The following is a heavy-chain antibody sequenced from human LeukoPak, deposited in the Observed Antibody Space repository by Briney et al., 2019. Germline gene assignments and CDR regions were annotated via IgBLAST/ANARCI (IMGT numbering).Heavy chain of an antibody. V-gene: IGHV3-11*04. D-gene: IGHD6-19*01. CDR1: GFTFSDYY. CDR3: ASGQWLPSDAFDI. Sequence: GSLRLSCAASGFTFSDYYMSWIRQAPGKGLEWVSYISSSGSTIYYADSVKGRFTISRDNAKNSLYLQMNSLRAEDTAVYYCASGQWLPSDAFDIWGQGTMVTVSS. J-gene: IGHJ3*02. CDR2: ISSSGSTI.